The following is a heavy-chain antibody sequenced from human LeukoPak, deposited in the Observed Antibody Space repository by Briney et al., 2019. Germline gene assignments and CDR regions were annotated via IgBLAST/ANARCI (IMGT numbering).Heavy chain of an antibody. CDR1: GFTFDDYG. J-gene: IGHJ4*02. CDR2: INWNGGST. Sequence: GGSLRLSCAASGFTFDDYGMSWVRQAPGKGLEWVSGINWNGGSTGYADSVKGRFTISRDNAKNSLYLQMNSLRAEDTALYYCARGGNYDFWSGYWVPDYWGQGTLVTASS. V-gene: IGHV3-20*04. D-gene: IGHD3-3*01. CDR3: ARGGNYDFWSGYWVPDY.